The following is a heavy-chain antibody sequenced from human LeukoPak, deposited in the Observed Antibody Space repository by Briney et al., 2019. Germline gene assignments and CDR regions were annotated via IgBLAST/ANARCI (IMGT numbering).Heavy chain of an antibody. CDR3: AKGTQGRNWNAGDY. J-gene: IGHJ4*02. V-gene: IGHV3-48*03. CDR2: ISSSGSTI. Sequence: GGSLRLSCAASGFTFSSYEMNWVRQAPGKGLEWVSYISSSGSTIYYADSVKGRFTISRDSSKNTLYLQMNSLRAEDTALYHCAKGTQGRNWNAGDYWGQGTLVTVSS. CDR1: GFTFSSYE. D-gene: IGHD1-1*01.